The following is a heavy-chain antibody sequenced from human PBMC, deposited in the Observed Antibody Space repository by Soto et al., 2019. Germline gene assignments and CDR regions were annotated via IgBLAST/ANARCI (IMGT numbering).Heavy chain of an antibody. D-gene: IGHD2-21*02. V-gene: IGHV1-69*01. J-gene: IGHJ4*02. Sequence: QVHLVQSGAEVKKPGSSVKVSCQASGSSFSRRSITWVRQAPGQGHEWMGGITPAFGTTNFAQKFQGRVTITADESTSTAYLELSSLRSEDTDVYYCATWAGVVTDRGFIGPLAYWGQGPLVTVSS. CDR2: ITPAFGTT. CDR1: GSSFSRRS. CDR3: ATWAGVVTDRGFIGPLAY.